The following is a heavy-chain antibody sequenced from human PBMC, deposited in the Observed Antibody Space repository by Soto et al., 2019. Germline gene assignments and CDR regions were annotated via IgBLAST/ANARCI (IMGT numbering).Heavy chain of an antibody. CDR3: ARGSSSYYDYGMDV. Sequence: QLQLQESSSGLVRPSQTLSLTCAVSGDSISRGGYSWTWIRQPPGKALEWIGNIYDSGSTSYNPSLKSRVTISVNRSKNQFSLKLTSVTAADTAVYFCARGSSSYYDYGMDVWGQGTTVTVSS. CDR1: GDSISRGGYS. J-gene: IGHJ6*02. CDR2: IYDSGST. V-gene: IGHV4-30-2*01. D-gene: IGHD6-6*01.